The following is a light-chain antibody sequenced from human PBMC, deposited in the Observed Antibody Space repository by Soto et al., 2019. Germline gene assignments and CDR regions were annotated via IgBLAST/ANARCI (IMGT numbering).Light chain of an antibody. CDR3: MQALQTPPA. CDR1: QSLLHSNGYRY. J-gene: IGKJ5*01. CDR2: LGS. Sequence: EIVMTQSPLSLPVTPGEPASISCRSHQSLLHSNGYRYLDWYLQKPGQSPQLLIYLGSNRASGVPDRFSGSGSGTDFTLKISRVEAEDVGLYYCMQALQTPPAFGQGTRLEMK. V-gene: IGKV2-28*01.